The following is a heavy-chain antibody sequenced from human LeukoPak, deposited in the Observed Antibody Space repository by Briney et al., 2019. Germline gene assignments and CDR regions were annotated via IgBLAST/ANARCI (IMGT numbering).Heavy chain of an antibody. J-gene: IGHJ4*02. D-gene: IGHD3-10*01. V-gene: IGHV3-30*04. CDR3: ARVSVRVYYFDY. CDR2: ISYDGSNK. Sequence: GRSLRLSCAASGFTFSSYAMHWVRQAPGKGLEWVAVISYDGSNKYYADSVKGRFTISRDNSKNTLYLQMNSLRAEDTAVYYCARVSVRVYYFDYWGQGTLVTVSS. CDR1: GFTFSSYA.